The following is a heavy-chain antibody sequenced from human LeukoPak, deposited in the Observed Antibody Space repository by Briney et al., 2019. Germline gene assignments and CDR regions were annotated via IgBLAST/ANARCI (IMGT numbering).Heavy chain of an antibody. D-gene: IGHD1-14*01. CDR2: VSTYNGDT. CDR1: GYTFTDFG. CDR3: ARAESMALYFLY. V-gene: IGHV1-18*01. J-gene: IGHJ1*01. Sequence: ASVKVSCKASGYTFTDFGFIWVRQAPGQGLEWMGWVSTYNGDTDYAKKFQDRVTMATESSTQTTFMELRNLRSDDTAVYYCARAESMALYFLYWGQGTLVSVSS.